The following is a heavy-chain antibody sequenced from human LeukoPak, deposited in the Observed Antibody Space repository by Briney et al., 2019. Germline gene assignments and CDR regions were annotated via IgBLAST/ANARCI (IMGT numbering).Heavy chain of an antibody. V-gene: IGHV3-30-3*01. Sequence: PGGSLRLSCAASGFTSSSYAMHCVRQAPGKGLEWVAVISYDGSNKYYADSVKGRFTISRDNSKNTLYLQMNSLRAEDTAVYYCARDGENYDSSGYYYSSFDYWGQGTLVTVSS. CDR3: ARDGENYDSSGYYYSSFDY. D-gene: IGHD3-22*01. CDR2: ISYDGSNK. J-gene: IGHJ4*02. CDR1: GFTSSSYA.